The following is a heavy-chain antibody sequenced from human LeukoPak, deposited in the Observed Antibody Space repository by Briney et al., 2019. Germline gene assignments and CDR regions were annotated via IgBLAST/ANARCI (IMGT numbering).Heavy chain of an antibody. CDR3: ARDAYSSGWDYYFDY. Sequence: GSLRLSCAASGFTFSSYSMNWVRQAPGKGLEWVSSISSSSSYIYYADSVKGRFTISRDNAKNSLYLQMNSLRAEDTAVYYCARDAYSSGWDYYFDYWGQGTLVTVSS. J-gene: IGHJ4*02. CDR1: GFTFSSYS. CDR2: ISSSSSYI. D-gene: IGHD6-19*01. V-gene: IGHV3-21*01.